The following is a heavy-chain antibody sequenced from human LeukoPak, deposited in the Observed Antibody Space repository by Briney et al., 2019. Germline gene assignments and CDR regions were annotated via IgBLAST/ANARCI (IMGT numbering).Heavy chain of an antibody. D-gene: IGHD2-2*01. CDR2: VYHSGST. Sequence: PSETLSLTCTVSGYSISSDYYWGWIRQPPGKGLEWIGSVYHSGSTYYNPSLKSRVTISVDTSKNRFSLKLSSVTAADTAVYYCASSEYQLLYYYYYMDVWGKGTTVTVSS. CDR1: GYSISSDYY. CDR3: ASSEYQLLYYYYYMDV. V-gene: IGHV4-38-2*02. J-gene: IGHJ6*03.